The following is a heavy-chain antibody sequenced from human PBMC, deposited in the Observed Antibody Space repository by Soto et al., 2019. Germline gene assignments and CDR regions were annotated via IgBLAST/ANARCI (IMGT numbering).Heavy chain of an antibody. Sequence: GASVKASCKASGYTFTGYFIHWVRQATGQVLEWLGWMNPNSGNTGYAQKFQGRVTMTRNTSISTAYMELSSLRSEDTAVYYCARYNWNDVPDYWGQGTLVTVSS. J-gene: IGHJ4*02. CDR1: GYTFTGYF. D-gene: IGHD1-1*01. CDR3: ARYNWNDVPDY. V-gene: IGHV1-8*02. CDR2: MNPNSGNT.